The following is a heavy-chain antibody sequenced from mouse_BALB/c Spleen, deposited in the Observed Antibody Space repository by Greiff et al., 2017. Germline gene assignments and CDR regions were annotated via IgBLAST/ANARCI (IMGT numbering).Heavy chain of an antibody. D-gene: IGHD2-1*01. Sequence: EVQLVESGGGLVKPGGSLKLSCAASGFTFSSYTMSWVRQTPEKRLEWVATISSGGGNTYYPDSVKGRFTISRDNAKNNLYLQMSSLRSEDTALYYCARHGNYLYYFDYWGQGTTLTVSS. V-gene: IGHV5-9*03. J-gene: IGHJ2*01. CDR3: ARHGNYLYYFDY. CDR2: ISSGGGNT. CDR1: GFTFSSYT.